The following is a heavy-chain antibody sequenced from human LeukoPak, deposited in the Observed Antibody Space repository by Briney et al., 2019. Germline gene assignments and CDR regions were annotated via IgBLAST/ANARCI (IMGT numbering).Heavy chain of an antibody. J-gene: IGHJ4*02. V-gene: IGHV3-30-3*01. CDR2: ISSDGGNK. CDR3: ARDLKGSGSLDY. Sequence: GRSLRLSCAASGFTFSNYAMHWVRQAPGKGLEWVAVISSDGGNKFYADSVKGRFTISRVNSKNTLYLQMNSLRTEDTAVYYCARDLKGSGSLDYWGQGTLVTVSS. CDR1: GFTFSNYA. D-gene: IGHD3-10*01.